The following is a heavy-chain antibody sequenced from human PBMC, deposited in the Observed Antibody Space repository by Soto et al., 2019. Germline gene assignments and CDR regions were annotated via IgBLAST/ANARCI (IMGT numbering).Heavy chain of an antibody. J-gene: IGHJ5*02. V-gene: IGHV4-34*01. D-gene: IGHD2-2*01. Sequence: PSEALSLTCTVSGGFLSTYFWSWIRQPPGKGLEWIGEINHSGESNYDPSLKGRVTMSLDTSTNQMSLKMTSLTAADTAVYYCERGGRYCSGTSCYAFDPWGQGTLVTVSS. CDR2: INHSGES. CDR1: GGFLSTYF. CDR3: ERGGRYCSGTSCYAFDP.